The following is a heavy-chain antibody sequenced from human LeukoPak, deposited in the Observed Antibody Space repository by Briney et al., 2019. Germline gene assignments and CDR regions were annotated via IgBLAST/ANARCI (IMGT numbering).Heavy chain of an antibody. D-gene: IGHD6-13*01. CDR1: GFTFNNSS. CDR2: ISSSSSIT. J-gene: IGHJ4*02. V-gene: IGHV3-48*01. CDR3: AKGPIAAAGFLLY. Sequence: GSLRLSCAASGFTFNNSSMNWVRQAPGKGLEWVSYISSSSSITYYADSVKGRFTISRDNSKNTLYLQMNSLSAEDTAVYYCAKGPIAAAGFLLYWGQGTLVTVSS.